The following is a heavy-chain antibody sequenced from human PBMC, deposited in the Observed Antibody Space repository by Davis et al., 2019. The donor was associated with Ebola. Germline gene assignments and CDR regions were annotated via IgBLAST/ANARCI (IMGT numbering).Heavy chain of an antibody. CDR3: ASSRGYCSGGSCSGGSYYYYYYGMDV. V-gene: IGHV4-31*03. J-gene: IGHJ6*04. D-gene: IGHD2-15*01. CDR2: IYYSGST. CDR1: GGSISSGGYY. Sequence: SETLSLTCTVSGGSISSGGYYWSWIRQHPGKGLEWIGYIYYSGSTYYNPSLKSRVTISVDTSKNQFSLKLSSVTAADTAVYYCASSRGYCSGGSCSGGSYYYYYYGMDVWGKGTTVTVSS.